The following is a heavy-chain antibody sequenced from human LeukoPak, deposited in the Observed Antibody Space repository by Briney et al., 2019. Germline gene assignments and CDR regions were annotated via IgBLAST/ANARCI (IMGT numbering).Heavy chain of an antibody. Sequence: SETLSLTCTVSGGSISSYYWIWIRQPAGKGLEWIGRIYTSGSTNYNPSLKSRVTISVDTSNNQLSLKLSSVNAADTAVYYCARDLKELGYCSSTSCLSNWFDPWGQGTLVTVSS. D-gene: IGHD2-2*01. CDR1: GGSISSYY. V-gene: IGHV4-4*07. CDR3: ARDLKELGYCSSTSCLSNWFDP. J-gene: IGHJ5*02. CDR2: IYTSGST.